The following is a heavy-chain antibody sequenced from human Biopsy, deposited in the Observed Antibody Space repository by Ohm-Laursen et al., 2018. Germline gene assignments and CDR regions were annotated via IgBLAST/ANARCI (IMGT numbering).Heavy chain of an antibody. CDR2: LSSRGSNI. V-gene: IGHV3-11*01. Sequence: SLRLSCTASGFAFSDHYMEWVRQAPGTGLEWVSDLSSRGSNIYYADSVKGRFTVSRDNANNSLFLQMNSLRAEDTAVYYCARFPDFWSGYYVDSWGQGTLVTVSS. D-gene: IGHD3-3*01. CDR1: GFAFSDHY. CDR3: ARFPDFWSGYYVDS. J-gene: IGHJ4*02.